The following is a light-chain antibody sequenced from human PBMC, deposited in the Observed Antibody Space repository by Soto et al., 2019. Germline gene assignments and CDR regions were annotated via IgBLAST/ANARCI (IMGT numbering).Light chain of an antibody. Sequence: ETVLTQSPATLSLSPGERATLSCRASQSVSRYLVWYQQKPGQAPRLLIYDASNRAAGIPARFSGTGSGTDFTLTIRWLESEDFAVYYCQQRTNWPYTFGQGTNLEIK. CDR2: DAS. V-gene: IGKV3-11*01. CDR1: QSVSRY. CDR3: QQRTNWPYT. J-gene: IGKJ2*01.